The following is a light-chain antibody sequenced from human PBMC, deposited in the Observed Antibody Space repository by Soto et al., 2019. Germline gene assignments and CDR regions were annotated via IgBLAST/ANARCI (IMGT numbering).Light chain of an antibody. CDR1: QNISNY. Sequence: IVLTKSPATLSLSPGKRATLSCRASQNISNYLIWYQQKPGQTPRLLIYGASTRATDIPARFSGSGSGTEFTLTISSLQSEDFAVYYCQQYNNWLGTFGQGTKVDIK. V-gene: IGKV3-15*01. CDR3: QQYNNWLGT. J-gene: IGKJ1*01. CDR2: GAS.